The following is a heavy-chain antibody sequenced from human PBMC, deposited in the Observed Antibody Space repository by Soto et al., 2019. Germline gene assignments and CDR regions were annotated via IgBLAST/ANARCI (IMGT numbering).Heavy chain of an antibody. CDR3: ARGLRRKYCSGDSCYSGTDY. CDR1: GYTFTSYD. CDR2: MNPNSGNT. J-gene: IGHJ4*02. V-gene: IGHV1-8*01. Sequence: ASVKVSCKASGYTFTSYDINWVRQATGQGLEWMGWMNPNSGNTGYAQKFQGRVTMTRNTSISTAYMELSSLRSEDTAVYYCARGLRRKYCSGDSCYSGTDYWGQGTLVTVS. D-gene: IGHD2-15*01.